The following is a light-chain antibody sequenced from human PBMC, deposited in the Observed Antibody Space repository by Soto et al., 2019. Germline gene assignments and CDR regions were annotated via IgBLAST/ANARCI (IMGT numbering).Light chain of an antibody. Sequence: DIQLTQSPSFLSASVGDRVTITCRASQGISSYLAWYQQKPGKAPKLLIYVVSTLQSGVPSRFSGSGSGTEFTLTISSLQPEDCATYYCQQLNSYPHTFGQGTKLEIK. CDR2: VVS. J-gene: IGKJ2*01. CDR1: QGISSY. V-gene: IGKV1-9*01. CDR3: QQLNSYPHT.